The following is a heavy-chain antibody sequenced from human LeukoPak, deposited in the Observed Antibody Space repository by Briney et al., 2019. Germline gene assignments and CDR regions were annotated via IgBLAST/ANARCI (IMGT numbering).Heavy chain of an antibody. CDR1: GGSISSYY. CDR3: AREARDSRHLDL. J-gene: IGHJ5*02. CDR2: ISASGST. Sequence: SETLSLTCNVSGGSISSYYWTGTRQSAGKGLEWIGRISASGSTNYNPSLKSRVTVSVDTSNNHFSLNLSSVTAADTAVYWCAREARDSRHLDLWGQGTLVTVSS. V-gene: IGHV4-4*07. D-gene: IGHD3-22*01.